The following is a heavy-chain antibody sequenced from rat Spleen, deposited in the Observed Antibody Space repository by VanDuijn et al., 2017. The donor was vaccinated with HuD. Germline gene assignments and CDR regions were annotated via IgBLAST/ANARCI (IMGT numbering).Heavy chain of an antibody. CDR3: TRRGYLPDWYFDF. CDR1: GFTFSDYG. J-gene: IGHJ1*01. CDR2: ISKSSGTI. D-gene: IGHD4-4*01. V-gene: IGHV5-34*01. Sequence: EVQLVESGGGLVQPGGSLKLSCVASGFTFSDYGMNWIRQAPGKGLEWVAYISKSSGTISYADTVKGRFTISRDNAKNTLYLQLSSLRSEDTAIYYCTRRGYLPDWYFDFWGPGTMVTVSS.